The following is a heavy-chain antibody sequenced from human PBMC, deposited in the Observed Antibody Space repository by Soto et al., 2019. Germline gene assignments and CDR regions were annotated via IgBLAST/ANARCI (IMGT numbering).Heavy chain of an antibody. D-gene: IGHD3-10*01. Sequence: PSETLSLTCSVSGGSINNNYWSWIPQPPGRGLEWIGYIFSNGRTNYNPSLESRVTISVDTSKNQLSLKLRSVTAADTAVYYCARGGDNSPWYYSLWGQGTLVTVSS. J-gene: IGHJ4*02. V-gene: IGHV4-59*01. CDR1: GGSINNNY. CDR2: IFSNGRT. CDR3: ARGGDNSPWYYSL.